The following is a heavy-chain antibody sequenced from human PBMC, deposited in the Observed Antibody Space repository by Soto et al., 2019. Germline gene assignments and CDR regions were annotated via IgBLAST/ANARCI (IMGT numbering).Heavy chain of an antibody. CDR1: GFTVSEYY. D-gene: IGHD3-9*01. J-gene: IGHJ3*02. Sequence: GGSLRLSCAASGFTVSEYYMSWIRQAPGKGLEWVSYISSSSSTLYCADSVKGRFTIFRENAKNSPYLQMNSLRAEDTEVYYCARDCYNILSGDAFDIWGKGTMVTVSS. CDR2: ISSSSSTL. V-gene: IGHV3-11*01. CDR3: ARDCYNILSGDAFDI.